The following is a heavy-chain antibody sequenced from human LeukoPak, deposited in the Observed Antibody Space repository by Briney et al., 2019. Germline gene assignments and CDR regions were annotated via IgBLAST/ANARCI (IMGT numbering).Heavy chain of an antibody. CDR2: IRYDGSNK. CDR3: AKMNSYGPPGDFDY. CDR1: GFTFSSYA. V-gene: IGHV3-30*02. D-gene: IGHD5-18*01. J-gene: IGHJ4*02. Sequence: PGGSLRLSCAASGFTFSSYAMHWVRQAPGKGLEWVAFIRYDGSNKYYADSVKGRFTISRDNSKNTLYLQMNSLRAEDTAVYYCAKMNSYGPPGDFDYWGQGTLVTVSS.